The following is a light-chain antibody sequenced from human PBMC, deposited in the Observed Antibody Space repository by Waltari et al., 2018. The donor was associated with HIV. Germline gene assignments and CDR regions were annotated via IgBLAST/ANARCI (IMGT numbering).Light chain of an antibody. J-gene: IGLJ1*01. CDR2: EGS. V-gene: IGLV2-23*03. CDR1: NRHVGSYNH. Sequence: QSALTQPASVSGSPGPSITISCTGTNRHVGSYNHVSWYQQPPGKAPKLMIYEGSKRPSGVSNRFSGSKSGNTASLTISGLQAEDEADYYCCSYAGSNTFVFGTGTKVTVL. CDR3: CSYAGSNTFV.